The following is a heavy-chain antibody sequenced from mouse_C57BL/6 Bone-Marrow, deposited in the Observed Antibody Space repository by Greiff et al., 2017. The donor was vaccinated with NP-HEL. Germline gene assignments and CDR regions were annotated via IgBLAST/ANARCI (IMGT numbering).Heavy chain of an antibody. Sequence: EVKLLESGPGLVKPSQSLSLTCSVTGYSITSGYYWNWIRQFPGNKLEWMGYISYGGSNNYNPSLKNRISITRDTSKNQCFLKLNSVTTEDTATYYGARVGIYYGSTFDYWGQGTTLTVSA. CDR1: GYSITSGYY. CDR3: ARVGIYYGSTFDY. D-gene: IGHD1-1*01. CDR2: ISYGGSN. V-gene: IGHV3-6*01. J-gene: IGHJ2*01.